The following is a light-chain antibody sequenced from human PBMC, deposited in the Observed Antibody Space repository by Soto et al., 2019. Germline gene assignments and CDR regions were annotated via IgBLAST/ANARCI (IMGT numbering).Light chain of an antibody. CDR1: SSDVGGYNY. CDR2: EVS. J-gene: IGLJ1*01. V-gene: IGLV2-14*01. CDR3: SSYTISSTYV. Sequence: QSVLTQPASVSGSPGQSITISCTGTSSDVGGYNYASWYQQHPGKAPKLMIYEVSNRPSGVSNRFSGSKSGNTASLTISWLQAEDEADYYCSSYTISSTYVFGAGTKVTVL.